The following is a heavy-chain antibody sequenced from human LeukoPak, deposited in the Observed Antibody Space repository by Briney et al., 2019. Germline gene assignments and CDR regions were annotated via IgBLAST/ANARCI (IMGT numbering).Heavy chain of an antibody. CDR2: INHSGST. D-gene: IGHD2-15*01. CDR3: ASACSGGSCYSVYFDY. Sequence: SETLSLTCTVSGGSISSSSYYWSRIRQPPGKGLEWIGEINHSGSTNYNPSLKSRVTISVDTSKNQFSLKLSSVTAADTAVYYCASACSGGSCYSVYFDYWGQGTLVTVSS. CDR1: GGSISSSSYY. J-gene: IGHJ4*02. V-gene: IGHV4-39*07.